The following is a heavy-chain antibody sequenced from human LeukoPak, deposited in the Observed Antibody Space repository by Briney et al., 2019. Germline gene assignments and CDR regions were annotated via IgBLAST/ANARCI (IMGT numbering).Heavy chain of an antibody. V-gene: IGHV1-2*02. D-gene: IGHD2-2*01. Sequence: ASVKVSCEASGYTLIRSCMHCARQAPGQGLEWMGWINPKSGDTNYAQNFQGRVTVTRDTSISTAYIDLSRLRSDDTCIYFRTRGRGSSSHDAFYIWGQGTMVTVSS. CDR2: INPKSGDT. J-gene: IGHJ3*02. CDR1: GYTLIRSC. CDR3: TRGRGSSSHDAFYI.